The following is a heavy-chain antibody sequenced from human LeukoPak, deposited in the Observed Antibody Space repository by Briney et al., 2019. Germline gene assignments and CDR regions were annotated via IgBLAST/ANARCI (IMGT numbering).Heavy chain of an antibody. J-gene: IGHJ6*02. Sequence: RLFHASSVYIYRDYAMHWARDASAKALVYVTVLPYGGSNELYAESVEGRLTISRDNSKNTLYLQMNSLRPEDTGVYYCARNKPITAFFVMDVWGQGTTVTVSS. D-gene: IGHD2/OR15-2a*01. CDR2: LPYGGSNE. CDR3: ARNKPITAFFVMDV. CDR1: VYIYRDYA. V-gene: IGHV3-30*16.